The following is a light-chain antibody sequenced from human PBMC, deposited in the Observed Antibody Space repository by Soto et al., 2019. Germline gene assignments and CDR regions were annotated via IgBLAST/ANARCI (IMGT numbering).Light chain of an antibody. CDR1: QIINTW. Sequence: DIQMTQSPSSLSASVGDRVTITCRASQIINTWLAWYQQKPGKAPKLLIYRASNLVNGVPSRFSGSGSGTEFTLTISSLQPDXXSIXXXQQXETYSGTFGPGTKVDL. CDR3: QQXETYSGT. V-gene: IGKV1-5*03. J-gene: IGKJ3*01. CDR2: RAS.